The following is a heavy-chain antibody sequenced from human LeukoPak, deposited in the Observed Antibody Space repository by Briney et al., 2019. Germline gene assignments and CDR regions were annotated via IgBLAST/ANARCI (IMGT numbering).Heavy chain of an antibody. J-gene: IGHJ6*02. D-gene: IGHD6-19*01. Sequence: GRSLRLSCAASGFTFSSYGMHWVRQAPDKGLEWVAVISYDGSNKYYADSVKGRFTISRDNSKNTLYLQMNSLRAEDTAVYYCAKDPTGYSSGWLRTWVYYYYGMDVWGQGTTVTVSS. V-gene: IGHV3-30*18. CDR2: ISYDGSNK. CDR3: AKDPTGYSSGWLRTWVYYYYGMDV. CDR1: GFTFSSYG.